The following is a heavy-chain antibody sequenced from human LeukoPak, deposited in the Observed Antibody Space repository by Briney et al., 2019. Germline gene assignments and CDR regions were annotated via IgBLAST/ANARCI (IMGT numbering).Heavy chain of an antibody. D-gene: IGHD6-13*01. CDR2: ISSSGSTI. CDR3: ASPPRSIAAANPHYYYYYMDV. V-gene: IGHV3-48*03. CDR1: GFTFSSYE. J-gene: IGHJ6*03. Sequence: GGSLRLSCAASGFTFSSYEMNWVRQAPGKGLEWVSYISSSGSTIYYADSVKGRFTISRDNAKNSLYLQMNSLRAEDTAVYYCASPPRSIAAANPHYYYYYMDVWGKGTTVTVSS.